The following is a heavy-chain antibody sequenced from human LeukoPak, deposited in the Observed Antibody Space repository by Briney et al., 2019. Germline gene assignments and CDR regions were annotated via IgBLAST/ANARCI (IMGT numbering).Heavy chain of an antibody. CDR2: ISFDGTNL. D-gene: IGHD6-25*01. Sequence: GGSLRLSCAASGLPFMKYAMHWVRQAPGKGLEWVAVISFDGTNLDYADSVKGRFTISRDNSKNILYLQMNSLRDEDTAMYYCARGSSADAFDIWGQGTMVTVSS. J-gene: IGHJ3*02. V-gene: IGHV3-30*03. CDR3: ARGSSADAFDI. CDR1: GLPFMKYA.